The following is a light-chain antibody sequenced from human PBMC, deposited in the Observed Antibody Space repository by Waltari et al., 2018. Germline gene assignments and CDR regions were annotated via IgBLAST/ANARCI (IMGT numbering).Light chain of an antibody. CDR1: QGVDSW. Sequence: DIQMTQSASSVSAPVGDRVTITCRASQGVDSWLVWYQQKPEKAPNLLIYAASSLQSGVPSRFSGSGFGTDFTLTISSLQPEDSATYYCQQAIRVPYTFGQGTKLVIK. CDR3: QQAIRVPYT. V-gene: IGKV1-12*02. J-gene: IGKJ2*01. CDR2: AAS.